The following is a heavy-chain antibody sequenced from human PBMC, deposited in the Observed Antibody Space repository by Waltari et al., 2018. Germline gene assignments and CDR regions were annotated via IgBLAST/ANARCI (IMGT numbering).Heavy chain of an antibody. D-gene: IGHD2-15*01. J-gene: IGHJ4*02. V-gene: IGHV4-59*01. CDR3: ARGYSARLIDY. Sequence: QVQLQESGPGLVKPSETLSLTCTVSGGSISSYYWSWIRQPPGKGLEWIGYIYYSGSTNYNPSLKSRVTISVDTSKNQFSLKLSSVTAADTAVYYCARGYSARLIDYWGQGTLVTVSS. CDR1: GGSISSYY. CDR2: IYYSGST.